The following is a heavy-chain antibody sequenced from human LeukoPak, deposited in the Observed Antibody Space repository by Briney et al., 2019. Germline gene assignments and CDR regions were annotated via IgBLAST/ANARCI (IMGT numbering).Heavy chain of an antibody. D-gene: IGHD6-19*01. CDR2: ISGSGGGT. CDR3: ARDRSSGWLNNFDY. Sequence: GGSLRLSCTASGFTFSSYAMNWVRQAPGKGLEWVSAISGSGGGTYYTDSVKGRFTISRDKSKNTLDLQMNSLRVEDTAVYFCARDRSSGWLNNFDYWGQGTLVTVSS. V-gene: IGHV3-23*01. CDR1: GFTFSSYA. J-gene: IGHJ4*02.